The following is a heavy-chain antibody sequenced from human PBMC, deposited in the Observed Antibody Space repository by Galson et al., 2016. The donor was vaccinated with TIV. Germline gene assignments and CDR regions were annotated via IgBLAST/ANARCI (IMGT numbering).Heavy chain of an antibody. CDR3: ASETFYYDIRDYAPLGF. D-gene: IGHD3-22*01. CDR1: GFTFSIYG. CDR2: ISSDGNNK. J-gene: IGHJ4*02. V-gene: IGHV3-30*03. Sequence: SLRLSCAASGFTFSIYGIQWVRQAPGRGLEWVAVISSDGNNKDYADSVKGRFTISRDNSKNTLYLQMSSLRPEDTAVYYCASETFYYDIRDYAPLGFWGQGTLVTVSS.